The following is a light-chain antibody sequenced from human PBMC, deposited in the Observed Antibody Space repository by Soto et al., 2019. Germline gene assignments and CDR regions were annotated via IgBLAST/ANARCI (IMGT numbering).Light chain of an antibody. J-gene: IGLJ1*01. CDR1: SSNIGAGYD. CDR3: ATWDDNVYV. CDR2: GNS. Sequence: QSVLTHPPSVSGAPGQRVTISCTGSSSNIGAGYDVHWYQQFPGTAPKLLIFGNSDRPSGVPDRFSGSKSGTSASLAISGLQSEDEGDYYCATWDDNVYVFGTGTKV. V-gene: IGLV1-40*01.